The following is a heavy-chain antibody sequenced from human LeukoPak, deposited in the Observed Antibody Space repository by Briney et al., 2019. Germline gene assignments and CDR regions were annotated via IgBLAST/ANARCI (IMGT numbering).Heavy chain of an antibody. Sequence: PGGSLRLSCAASGFTFSTYPMSWVRQAPGKGLEWVSAISGSGGDTYYADSVKGRFTISRDNSKNTLYLQMNSLRAEDTALYYCATRSGWYPKYFDYWGQGTLVTVSS. V-gene: IGHV3-23*01. CDR3: ATRSGWYPKYFDY. D-gene: IGHD6-19*01. CDR2: ISGSGGDT. CDR1: GFTFSTYP. J-gene: IGHJ4*02.